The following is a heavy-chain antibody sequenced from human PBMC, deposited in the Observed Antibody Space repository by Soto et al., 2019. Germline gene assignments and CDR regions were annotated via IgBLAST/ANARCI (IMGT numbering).Heavy chain of an antibody. J-gene: IGHJ6*02. V-gene: IGHV4-59*06. D-gene: IGHD6-6*01. CDR1: GGFISTYY. CDR3: ARGSSIAGLYYGMDV. Sequence: SETLSLTCTVSGGFISTYYWTWIRQHPGKGLEWIGYNYYSGITYYNPSLKSRVTISLDTSKNQFSLKLSSVTAADTAVYYCARGSSIAGLYYGMDVWGQGTTVTVSS. CDR2: NYYSGIT.